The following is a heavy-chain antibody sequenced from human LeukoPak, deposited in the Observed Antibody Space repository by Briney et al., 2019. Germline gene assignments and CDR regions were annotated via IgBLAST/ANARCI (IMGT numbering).Heavy chain of an antibody. CDR3: ASDPAYGALDY. V-gene: IGHV3-7*01. J-gene: IGHJ4*02. D-gene: IGHD4-17*01. CDR2: INQDGNTK. Sequence: TGGSLRLSCAASGFTFSDSWMTWVRQAPGRGLEWVAEINQDGNTKSYMDSVEGRFTISRDNARTSMYLQMSSLRAEDTAVYYCASDPAYGALDYWGQGTLVTVSS. CDR1: GFTFSDSW.